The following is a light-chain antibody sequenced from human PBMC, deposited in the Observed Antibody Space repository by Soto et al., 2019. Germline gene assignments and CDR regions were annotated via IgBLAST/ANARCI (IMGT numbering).Light chain of an antibody. V-gene: IGKV1-33*01. Sequence: DIQMTQSPSSLSASVGDRVTITCQASQDISNYLNWYQQKPGKAPKLLIYDASNLETGVPSRFSGSRSGTDFTFTISNLQAEDIATYYCQQYDKLPSITFGQGTRLEIK. CDR3: QQYDKLPSIT. CDR2: DAS. CDR1: QDISNY. J-gene: IGKJ5*01.